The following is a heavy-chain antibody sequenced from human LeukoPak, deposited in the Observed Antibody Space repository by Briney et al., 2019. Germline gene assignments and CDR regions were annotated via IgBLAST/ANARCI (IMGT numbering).Heavy chain of an antibody. CDR1: GFTFSSYG. D-gene: IGHD1-26*01. V-gene: IGHV3-30*18. CDR3: AKNTGTYDGLIDS. CDR2: ISYDGSNK. J-gene: IGHJ4*02. Sequence: GRSLRLSCAASGFTFSSYGPHWVRPGPGKGLEWVAVISYDGSNKFCADSVKGRFTISRDNSKNTLYLQMNSLRAEDTAMYYCAKNTGTYDGLIDSWGQGTLVTVSS.